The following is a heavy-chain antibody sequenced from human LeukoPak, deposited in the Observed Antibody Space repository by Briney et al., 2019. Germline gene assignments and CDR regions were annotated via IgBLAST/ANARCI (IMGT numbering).Heavy chain of an antibody. CDR1: GFTFSSYN. D-gene: IGHD3-10*01. Sequence: GGSLRLSCAVSGFTFSSYNMNWVRQAPGKGLEWVSSISSSSSYIYYADSVKGRFTISRDNAKNTLYLQMNSLRAEDTAVYYCARESYYYGSGSYYTSFDYWGQGTLVTVSS. CDR3: ARESYYYGSGSYYTSFDY. CDR2: ISSSSSYI. V-gene: IGHV3-21*01. J-gene: IGHJ4*02.